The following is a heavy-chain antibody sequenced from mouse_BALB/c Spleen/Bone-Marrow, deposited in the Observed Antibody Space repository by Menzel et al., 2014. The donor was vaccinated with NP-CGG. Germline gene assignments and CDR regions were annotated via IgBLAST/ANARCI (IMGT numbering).Heavy chain of an antibody. CDR1: GYTFTSYW. CDR2: IYPGNSDT. V-gene: IGHV1-5*01. J-gene: IGHJ2*01. Sequence: EVMLVESGTVLARPGASVKMSCKASGYTFTSYWMHWVKQRPGQGLEWIGTIYPGNSDTTYNQKFKGKAKLTAVTSTSTAYMELSSLTNEDSAVYYCTTLARNYFDYWGQGTTLTVSS. CDR3: TTLARNYFDY.